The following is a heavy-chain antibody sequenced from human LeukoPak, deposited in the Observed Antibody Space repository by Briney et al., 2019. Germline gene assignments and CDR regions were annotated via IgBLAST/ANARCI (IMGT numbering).Heavy chain of an antibody. CDR3: ARAEYYGSGSLDP. J-gene: IGHJ5*02. CDR1: GGTFSSYA. CDR2: IIPIFGTA. Sequence: GASVKVSCKASGGTFSSYAISWVRQAPGQGLEWMGGIIPIFGTANYAQKFRGRVTITADESTSTAYMELSSLRSEDTAVYYCARAEYYGSGSLDPWGQGTLVTVSS. V-gene: IGHV1-69*13. D-gene: IGHD3-10*01.